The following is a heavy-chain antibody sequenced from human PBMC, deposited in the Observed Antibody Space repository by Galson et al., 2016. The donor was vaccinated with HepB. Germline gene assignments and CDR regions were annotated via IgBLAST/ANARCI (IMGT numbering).Heavy chain of an antibody. CDR3: AKDHVYYYDASGFFYPPNFGF. J-gene: IGHJ1*01. D-gene: IGHD3-22*01. V-gene: IGHV3-23*01. Sequence: SLRLSCAASGFTFSSYAMSWVRQAPGKGLEWVSGISGSGSNTYYADSVKGRFTISRDKSKSTLFLEMTSLRPEDTATYCCAKDHVYYYDASGFFYPPNFGFWGQGTLVTVSS. CDR2: ISGSGSNT. CDR1: GFTFSSYA.